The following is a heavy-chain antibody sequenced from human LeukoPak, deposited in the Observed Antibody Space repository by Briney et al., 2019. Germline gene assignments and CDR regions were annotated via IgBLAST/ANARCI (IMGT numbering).Heavy chain of an antibody. Sequence: TSETLSLTCTVSGGSISSGGYYWSWIRQPPGKGLEWIGYIYHSGSTYYNPSLKSRVTISVDRSKNQFSLKLSSVTAADTAVYYCARESSPGLLGAFHFDYWGQGTLVTVSS. D-gene: IGHD1-26*01. CDR2: IYHSGST. J-gene: IGHJ4*02. CDR3: ARESSPGLLGAFHFDY. V-gene: IGHV4-30-2*01. CDR1: GGSISSGGYY.